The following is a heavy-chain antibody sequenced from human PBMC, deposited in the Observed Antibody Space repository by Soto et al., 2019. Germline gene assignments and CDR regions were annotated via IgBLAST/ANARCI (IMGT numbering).Heavy chain of an antibody. CDR2: MNPNSGET. CDR1: GYTFTDYD. D-gene: IGHD2-15*01. J-gene: IGHJ5*02. CDR3: ARVAVAARPRWYNWFDP. Sequence: QEQLVQSGGEVKKPGASVKVSCKTSGYTFTDYDINWVRQATGQGLEWIGWMNPNSGETGYAQKFQGRVTMTRSASLRTAYLELSSLRSEDTAVYYCARVAVAARPRWYNWFDPWGQGTLVTVSS. V-gene: IGHV1-8*01.